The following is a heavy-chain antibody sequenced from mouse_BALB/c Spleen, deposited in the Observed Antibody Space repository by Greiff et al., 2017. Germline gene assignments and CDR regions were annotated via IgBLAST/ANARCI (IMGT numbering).Heavy chain of an antibody. CDR3: ARGRGYFDY. Sequence: EVQLQQSGPELEKPGASVKISCKASGYSFTGYNMNWVKQSNGKSLEWIGNIDPYNGGTSYNQKFKGKATLTVDKSSSTAYMQLKSLTSEDSAVYYCARGRGYFDYWGQGTTLTVSS. CDR2: IDPYNGGT. J-gene: IGHJ2*01. CDR1: GYSFTGYN. V-gene: IGHV1S135*01.